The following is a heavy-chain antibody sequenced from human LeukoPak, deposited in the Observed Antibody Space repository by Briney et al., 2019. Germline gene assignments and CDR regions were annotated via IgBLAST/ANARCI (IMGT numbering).Heavy chain of an antibody. D-gene: IGHD3-22*01. CDR1: GFTFSSYS. J-gene: IGHJ4*02. CDR3: ARGHGDSSIDY. Sequence: PGGSLRLSCAASGFTFSSYSMNWVRQAPGKGLEWVSYISSSSSTIYYADSVKGRFTISRDNAENSLYLQMNSLRSEDTAVYYCARGHGDSSIDYWGQGTLVTVSS. V-gene: IGHV3-48*01. CDR2: ISSSSSTI.